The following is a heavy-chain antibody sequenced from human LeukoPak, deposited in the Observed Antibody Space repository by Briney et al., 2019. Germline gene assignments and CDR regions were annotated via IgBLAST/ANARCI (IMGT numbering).Heavy chain of an antibody. V-gene: IGHV3-30*02. CDR3: ASSGAARPSLVGVM. Sequence: PGGSLRLSCAASGFTFSSYGMHWVRRAPGKGLEWVAFIRYDGSNKYYADSVKGRFTISRDNSKNTLYLQMNSLRAEDTAVYYCASSGAARPSLVGVMWGQGTLVTVSS. CDR2: IRYDGSNK. D-gene: IGHD6-6*01. CDR1: GFTFSSYG. J-gene: IGHJ4*02.